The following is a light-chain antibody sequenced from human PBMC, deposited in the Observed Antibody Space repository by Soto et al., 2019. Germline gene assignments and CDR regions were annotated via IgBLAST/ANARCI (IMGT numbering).Light chain of an antibody. J-gene: IGKJ4*01. Sequence: AIQMNQSPYSLSASVGDRVTITCRASQGIRNDLGWYQQKPGKAPKLLIYAASSLQSGVPSRFSGSGSGKDFTLTISSLQPEDFATYYCLQAYNSPLSFGGATKVEIK. CDR2: AAS. V-gene: IGKV1-6*01. CDR1: QGIRND. CDR3: LQAYNSPLS.